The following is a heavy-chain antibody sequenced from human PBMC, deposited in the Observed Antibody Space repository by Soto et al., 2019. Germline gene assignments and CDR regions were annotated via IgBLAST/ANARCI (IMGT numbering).Heavy chain of an antibody. V-gene: IGHV4-59*01. D-gene: IGHD3-10*01. Sequence: SETLSLTCTVSGGSISSYYWSWIRQPPGKGLEWIGYTYYSGSTNYNPSLKSRVTISVDTSKNQFSLKLSSVTAADTAVYYCAGSDGVYYYYGMDVWGQGTTVTVSS. J-gene: IGHJ6*02. CDR3: AGSDGVYYYYGMDV. CDR1: GGSISSYY. CDR2: TYYSGST.